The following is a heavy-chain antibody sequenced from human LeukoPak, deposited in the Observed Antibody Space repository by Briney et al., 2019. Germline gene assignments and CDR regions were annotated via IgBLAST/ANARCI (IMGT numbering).Heavy chain of an antibody. J-gene: IGHJ4*02. CDR2: IYSDGST. V-gene: IGHV3-53*01. CDR3: ARDLSLYDSSGYYFDY. Sequence: GGSLRLSCAASGFTVRTDYMTWVRQAPGKGLEWISIIYSDGSTYYADSVRGRFSISRDNSKNTVYLQMNSLRAEDTAVYYCARDLSLYDSSGYYFDYWGQGTLVTVSS. CDR1: GFTVRTDY. D-gene: IGHD3-22*01.